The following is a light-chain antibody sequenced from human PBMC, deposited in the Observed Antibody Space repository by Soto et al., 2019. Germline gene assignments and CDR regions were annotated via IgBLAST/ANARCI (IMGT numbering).Light chain of an antibody. CDR2: RAD. Sequence: QSVLTQPPSASGTPGQTVTISCSGRSSNIGSNYVYWYQQLPGTAPRLLMYRADQRPSGVTDRFSGSKSGTSASLAISGLRSEDEADYYCAAWDDIVSGLVFGGGTKVTVL. V-gene: IGLV1-47*01. CDR3: AAWDDIVSGLV. J-gene: IGLJ3*02. CDR1: SSNIGSNY.